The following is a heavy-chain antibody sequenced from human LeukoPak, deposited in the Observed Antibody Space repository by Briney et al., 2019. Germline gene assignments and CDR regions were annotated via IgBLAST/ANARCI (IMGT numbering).Heavy chain of an antibody. CDR1: GGSFSGYY. D-gene: IGHD1-26*01. Sequence: SETLSLTCAVYGGSFSGYYWNWIRQPPGKGLEWIGEINHSGSTNYNPSLKSRVTISVDTSKNQFSLKLSSVTAADTAVYYCARLLTGGSQEVWGQGTLVTVSS. J-gene: IGHJ4*02. CDR2: INHSGST. V-gene: IGHV4-34*01. CDR3: ARLLTGGSQEV.